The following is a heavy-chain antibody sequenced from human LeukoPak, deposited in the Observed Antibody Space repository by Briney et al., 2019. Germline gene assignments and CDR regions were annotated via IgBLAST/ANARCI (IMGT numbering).Heavy chain of an antibody. CDR2: IIPIFGIA. J-gene: IGHJ6*02. D-gene: IGHD5-12*01. CDR3: ARGYSGCDSYYGMDV. CDR1: GGTFSSYA. V-gene: IGHV1-69*04. Sequence: GASVKVSCKASGGTFSSYAISWVRQAPGQGLEWMGRIIPIFGIANYAQKFQGRVTITADKSTSTAYMELSRLRSEDTAVYYCARGYSGCDSYYGMDVWGQGTTVTVS.